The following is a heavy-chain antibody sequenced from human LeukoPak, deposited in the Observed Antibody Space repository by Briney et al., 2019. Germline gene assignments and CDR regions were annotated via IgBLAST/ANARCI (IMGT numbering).Heavy chain of an antibody. D-gene: IGHD3-10*01. Sequence: AGSLRLSCAASGFTFSSYAMSWVRQAPGKGLEWISGVSVSGATTNHADSVKGRFTMSRDNSKNMLYLQMNSLKAEDTAVYYCAKGGWFGQSPSDVFHMWGQGTMVTVSS. CDR2: VSVSGATT. CDR3: AKGGWFGQSPSDVFHM. V-gene: IGHV3-23*01. J-gene: IGHJ3*02. CDR1: GFTFSSYA.